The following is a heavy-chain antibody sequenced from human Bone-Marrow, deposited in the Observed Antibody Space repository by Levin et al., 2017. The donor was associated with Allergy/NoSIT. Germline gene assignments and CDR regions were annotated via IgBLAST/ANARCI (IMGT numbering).Heavy chain of an antibody. V-gene: IGHV5-51*01. Sequence: GASVKVSCQGSGYNFNTDWIGWVRQMPGKGLEWMGLVYPGDSDTRYSPSFEGQVTISVDKSIRTAYLQWTSLKASDTAIYYCARSHSSGYYVFDYWGQGTRVTVSS. J-gene: IGHJ4*02. D-gene: IGHD3-22*01. CDR2: VYPGDSDT. CDR3: ARSHSSGYYVFDY. CDR1: GYNFNTDW.